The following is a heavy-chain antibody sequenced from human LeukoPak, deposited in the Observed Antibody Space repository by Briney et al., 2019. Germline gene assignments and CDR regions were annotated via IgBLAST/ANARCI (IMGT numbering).Heavy chain of an antibody. Sequence: GGSLTLSCAASGFTFSIYGMHWVRQAPDEGLEWVGVISYDGSNKYYGDSVKGRFTISRDNSKNTLYLQMNSLRAYDTAVYYCAKDVFGGATNLDYWGQGTLVTVSS. D-gene: IGHD1-26*01. V-gene: IGHV3-30*18. CDR3: AKDVFGGATNLDY. CDR2: ISYDGSNK. CDR1: GFTFSIYG. J-gene: IGHJ4*02.